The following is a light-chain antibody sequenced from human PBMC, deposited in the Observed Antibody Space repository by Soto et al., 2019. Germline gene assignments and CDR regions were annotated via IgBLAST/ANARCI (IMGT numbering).Light chain of an antibody. V-gene: IGKV1-5*03. CDR1: QSIXXW. CDR3: QHYNSYSEA. J-gene: IGKJ1*01. Sequence: DIQMTQSPSTLSASVGDRVTITCRASQSIXXWLXWYRXKPXKAPKLLISKASTLESGVPSRFSGSGSGTEFTLTISSLQPDDFATYYCQHYNSYSEAFGQGTKVDIK. CDR2: KAS.